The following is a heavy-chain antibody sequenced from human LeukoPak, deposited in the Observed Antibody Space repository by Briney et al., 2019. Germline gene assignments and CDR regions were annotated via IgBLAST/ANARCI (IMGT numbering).Heavy chain of an antibody. CDR1: GGSISSSGYY. J-gene: IGHJ6*02. CDR2: IYYSGST. V-gene: IGHV4-31*03. Sequence: PSETLSLTCTVSGGSISSSGYYWSWIRQHPGKGLEWIGYIYYSGSTYYNPSLKSRVTISVDTSKNQFSLKLSSVTAADTAVYYCARDLLRLRRYYYYGMDVWGQGTTVTVSS. CDR3: ARDLLRLRRYYYYGMDV.